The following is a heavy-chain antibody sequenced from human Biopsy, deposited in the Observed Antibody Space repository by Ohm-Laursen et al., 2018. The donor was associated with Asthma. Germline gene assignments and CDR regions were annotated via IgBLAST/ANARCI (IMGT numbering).Heavy chain of an antibody. Sequence: SSRRLSCAASGFSFSNFAIHWVRQAPGKGLEWVGVISKDASTQDYADSVKGRFTMARDNSKNTLDLQMNSLREEDTAVYYCVRDGTDDAFDIWGQGTVVSVSS. CDR3: VRDGTDDAFDI. CDR1: GFSFSNFA. D-gene: IGHD1-1*01. CDR2: ISKDASTQ. V-gene: IGHV3-30*01. J-gene: IGHJ3*02.